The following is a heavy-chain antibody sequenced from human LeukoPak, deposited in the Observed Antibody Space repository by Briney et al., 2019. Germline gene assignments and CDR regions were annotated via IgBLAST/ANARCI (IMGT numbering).Heavy chain of an antibody. Sequence: GSLRLSCAASGFTFSSYAMSWVRQAPGKGLEWVSAISGSGGSTYYADSVKGRFTISRDNSKNTLYLQINSLRAEDTAVYYCAKLSGLPAAGTLDYWGQGPLVTVSS. J-gene: IGHJ4*02. D-gene: IGHD6-19*01. CDR2: ISGSGGST. CDR1: GFTFSSYA. V-gene: IGHV3-23*01. CDR3: AKLSGLPAAGTLDY.